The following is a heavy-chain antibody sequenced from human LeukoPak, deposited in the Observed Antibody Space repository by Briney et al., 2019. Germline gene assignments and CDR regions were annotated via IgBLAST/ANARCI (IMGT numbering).Heavy chain of an antibody. CDR1: GFTFSTYA. CDR2: ISYDGSYK. V-gene: IGHV3-30*04. CDR3: AREGAEAGMDV. Sequence: RPGGSLRLSCAASGFTFSTYAMYWVRQAPGKGLEWVTIISYDGSYKFYADSVKGRFTISRENSENTLYLQINSLGADETAVYYCAREGAEAGMDVWGQGTTVIVSS. J-gene: IGHJ6*02.